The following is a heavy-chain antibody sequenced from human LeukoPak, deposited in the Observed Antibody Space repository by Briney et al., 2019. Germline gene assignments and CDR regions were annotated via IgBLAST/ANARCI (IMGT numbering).Heavy chain of an antibody. J-gene: IGHJ4*02. CDR1: GYTFTSYG. Sequence: ASVKVSCKASGYTFTSYGISWVRQAPGQGLEWMGWISAYNGNTNYAQKLQGRVTMTTDSSTSTAYMELRSLRSDDTAVYYCARAGGTMVRGVSDYWGQGTLVTVSS. CDR2: ISAYNGNT. V-gene: IGHV1-18*04. CDR3: ARAGGTMVRGVSDY. D-gene: IGHD3-10*01.